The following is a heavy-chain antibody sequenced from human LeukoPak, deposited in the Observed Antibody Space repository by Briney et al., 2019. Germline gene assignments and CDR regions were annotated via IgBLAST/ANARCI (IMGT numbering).Heavy chain of an antibody. CDR3: ASRGGSSWDYWFEP. Sequence: GESLKISCKCSGYSFTSYWIGWVRQMPGKGLEWMGILYPGDSDTRYSPSFQGQVTISADKSISIAYLQWSSVEASDTAMYCCASRGGSSWDYWFEPWGEGTLVTVSS. CDR2: LYPGDSDT. V-gene: IGHV5-51*01. D-gene: IGHD6-13*01. CDR1: GYSFTSYW. J-gene: IGHJ5*02.